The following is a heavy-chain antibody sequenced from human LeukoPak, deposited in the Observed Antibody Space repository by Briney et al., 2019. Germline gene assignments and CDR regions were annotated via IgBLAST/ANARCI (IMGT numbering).Heavy chain of an antibody. Sequence: GGSLRLSCAASGFTFSNYAMSWVRQAPGKGLEWLSSISVSGSSTYYTDSVKGRFTISRDNSKDTLYLQMNSLRAEDTAIYYCAKRPTQTVAGHFEYWGQGALVTASS. V-gene: IGHV3-23*01. CDR2: ISVSGSST. CDR3: AKRPTQTVAGHFEY. CDR1: GFTFSNYA. J-gene: IGHJ4*02. D-gene: IGHD6-19*01.